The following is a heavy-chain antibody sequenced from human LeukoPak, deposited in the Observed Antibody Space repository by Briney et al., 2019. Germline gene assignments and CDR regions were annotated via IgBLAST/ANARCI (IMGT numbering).Heavy chain of an antibody. Sequence: SETLSLTCTVSGGSISSYYWSWIRQPPGKGLEWIGYIYYSGSTNYNPSLKSRVTISVDTSKNQFSLKLSSVTAADTAVYYCAREGEGITMVRGVITHDYWGQGTLVTVSS. CDR3: AREGEGITMVRGVITHDY. D-gene: IGHD3-10*01. V-gene: IGHV4-59*12. J-gene: IGHJ4*02. CDR1: GGSISSYY. CDR2: IYYSGST.